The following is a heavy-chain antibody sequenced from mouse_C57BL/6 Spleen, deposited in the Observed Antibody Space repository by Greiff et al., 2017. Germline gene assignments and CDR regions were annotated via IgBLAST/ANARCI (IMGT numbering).Heavy chain of an antibody. J-gene: IGHJ4*01. Sequence: QVQLQQSGPELVKPGASVKISCKASGYAFSSSWMHWVKQRPGKGLEWIGRIYPGDGDTNYNGKFKGKATLTADKSSSTAYMQLSSLTSEDSAVYFCARTDWDNAREVRGQGTTVTVSS. CDR2: IYPGDGDT. D-gene: IGHD4-1*01. CDR1: GYAFSSSW. CDR3: ARTDWDNAREV. V-gene: IGHV1-82*01.